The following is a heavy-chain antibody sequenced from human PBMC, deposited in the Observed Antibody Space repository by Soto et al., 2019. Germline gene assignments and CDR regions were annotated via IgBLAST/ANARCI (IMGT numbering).Heavy chain of an antibody. Sequence: HPSTVSGGTISSVGYYWSWIRQHPGKGLEWIGYIYYSGSTYYNPSLKSRVTISVDTSKDQFSLKLSSVTAADTAVYYCARWPQLEPRFDYWGQGTLVTVSS. D-gene: IGHD1-1*01. V-gene: IGHV4-31*03. J-gene: IGHJ4*02. CDR3: ARWPQLEPRFDY. CDR2: IYYSGST. CDR1: GGTISSVGYY.